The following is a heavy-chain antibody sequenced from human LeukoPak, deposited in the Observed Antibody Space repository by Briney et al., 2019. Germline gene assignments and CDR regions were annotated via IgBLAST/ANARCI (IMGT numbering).Heavy chain of an antibody. D-gene: IGHD6-25*01. Sequence: GGSLRLSCAASGFTFSSYGMHWVRQAPGKGLEWVAVISYDGSNKYYADSVKGRFTISRDNSKNTLYLQMNSLRAEDTAVYYCAKGRLAADYWGQGTLVTVSS. CDR3: AKGRLAADY. CDR1: GFTFSSYG. V-gene: IGHV3-30*18. J-gene: IGHJ4*02. CDR2: ISYDGSNK.